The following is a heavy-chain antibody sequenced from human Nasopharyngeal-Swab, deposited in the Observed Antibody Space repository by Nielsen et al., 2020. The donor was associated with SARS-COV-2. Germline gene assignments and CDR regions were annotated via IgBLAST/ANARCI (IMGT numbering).Heavy chain of an antibody. CDR3: ARRLTLESFWYFDL. CDR1: GGSISSYY. J-gene: IGHJ2*01. Sequence: SETLSLTCTVSGGSISSYYWSWLRQPPGKRLEWIGYIYYSGTTDYNPSLKSRVTISVDTSKNQFSLNLTSVTAADTAVYYCARRLTLESFWYFDLWGRGTLVTVSS. CDR2: IYYSGTT. D-gene: IGHD3-3*01. V-gene: IGHV4-59*01.